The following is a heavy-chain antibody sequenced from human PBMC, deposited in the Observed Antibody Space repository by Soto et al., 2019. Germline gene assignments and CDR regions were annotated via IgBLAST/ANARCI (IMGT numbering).Heavy chain of an antibody. J-gene: IGHJ4*02. CDR2: IYYSGST. V-gene: IGHV4-59*01. CDR1: GGSISIYY. D-gene: IGHD2-15*01. CDR3: AREVGYCSGGSCYYDY. Sequence: PSDTLSLTCTVSGGSISIYYWSWIRQPPGKGLEWIGYIYYSGSTNYNPSLKSRVTISVDTSKNQFSLKLSSVTAADTAVYYCAREVGYCSGGSCYYDYWGQGTLVTVSS.